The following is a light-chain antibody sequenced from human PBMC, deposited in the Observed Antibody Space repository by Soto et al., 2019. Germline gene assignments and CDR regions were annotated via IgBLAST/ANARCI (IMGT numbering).Light chain of an antibody. CDR1: QSVNSN. CDR3: QQYNNWPPWT. CDR2: GAS. V-gene: IGKV3-15*01. Sequence: EIAMKQSPATMSVSPGERATLSCRASQSVNSNLAWYQQKPGQAPSLIIYGASTRANGIPARFSGSGSGAEFTLAISSLQSEDFSAYYCQQYNNWPPWTFGQGTKVDIK. J-gene: IGKJ1*01.